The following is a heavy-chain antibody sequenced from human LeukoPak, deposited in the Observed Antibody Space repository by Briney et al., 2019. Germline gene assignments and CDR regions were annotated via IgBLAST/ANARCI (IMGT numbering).Heavy chain of an antibody. CDR1: GYSISSGYY. CDR3: ARAVVAATNWFDP. D-gene: IGHD2-15*01. J-gene: IGHJ5*02. V-gene: IGHV4-38-2*01. Sequence: SETLSLTCAVSGYSISSGYYWGWIRQPPGKGLEWIGSIYHSGSTYYNPSLKGRVTISVDTSKNQFSLKLSSVTAADTAVYYCARAVVAATNWFDPWGQGTLVTVSS. CDR2: IYHSGST.